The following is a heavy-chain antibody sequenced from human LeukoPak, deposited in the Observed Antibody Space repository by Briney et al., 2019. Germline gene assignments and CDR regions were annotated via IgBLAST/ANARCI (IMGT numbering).Heavy chain of an antibody. V-gene: IGHV4-39*01. Sequence: GSLRLSCAASGFTFSSYSMNWVRQPPGKGLEWIGSIYYSGSTYYNPSLKSRVTIPVDTSKNQFSLKLSSVTAADTAVYYCARQDAFDIWGQGTMVTVSS. CDR2: IYYSGST. J-gene: IGHJ3*02. CDR1: GFTFSSYSMN. CDR3: ARQDAFDI.